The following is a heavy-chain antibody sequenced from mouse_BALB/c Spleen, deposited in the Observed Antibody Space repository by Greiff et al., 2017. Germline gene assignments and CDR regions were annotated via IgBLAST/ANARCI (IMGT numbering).Heavy chain of an antibody. V-gene: IGHV14-3*02. CDR1: GFNIKDTY. CDR2: IDPANGNT. Sequence: EVKVEESGAELVKPGASVKLSCTASGFNIKDTYMHWVKQRPEQGLEWIGRIDPANGNTKYDPKFQGKATITADTSSNTAYLQLSSLTSEDTAVYYCASTGNYAMDYWGQGTSVTVSS. CDR3: ASTGNYAMDY. J-gene: IGHJ4*01. D-gene: IGHD4-1*02.